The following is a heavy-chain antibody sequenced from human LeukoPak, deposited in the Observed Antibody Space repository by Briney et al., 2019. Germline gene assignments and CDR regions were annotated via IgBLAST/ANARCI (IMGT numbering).Heavy chain of an antibody. CDR1: GFTFSDYY. CDR3: ARDYRDGGATTRGSY. Sequence: PGGSLRLSCAASGFTFSDYYMSWIRQAPGKGLEWVSYICSSGSTIYYADSVKGRFTISRDNAKNSLYLQMNSLRAEDTGVYCCARDYRDGGATTRGSYWGQGTLVTVSS. J-gene: IGHJ4*02. CDR2: ICSSGSTI. V-gene: IGHV3-11*01. D-gene: IGHD1-26*01.